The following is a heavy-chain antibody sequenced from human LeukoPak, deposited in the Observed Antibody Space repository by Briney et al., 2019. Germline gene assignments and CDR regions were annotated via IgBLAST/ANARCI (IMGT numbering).Heavy chain of an antibody. V-gene: IGHV4-59*01. D-gene: IGHD4-23*01. CDR1: GGSISSYY. J-gene: IGHJ4*02. Sequence: SETLSLTCTVSGGSISSYYWSWIRQPPGKGLEWIGYIYYSGSTNYNPSLKSRVIISVDTSKNQFSLKLSSVTAADTTVYYCARWVTSFDYWGQGTLVTVSS. CDR2: IYYSGST. CDR3: ARWVTSFDY.